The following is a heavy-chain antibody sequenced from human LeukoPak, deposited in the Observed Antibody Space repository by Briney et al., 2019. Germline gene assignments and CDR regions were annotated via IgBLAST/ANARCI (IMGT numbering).Heavy chain of an antibody. CDR1: GYTFTGYY. V-gene: IGHV1-46*01. J-gene: IGHJ4*02. Sequence: GASVKVSCKASGYTFTGYYIHWVRQAPGQGLEWMGIINPSGGSTSYAQKFQGRVTMTRDMSTSTVYMELSSLRSEDTAVYYCARDYPDSSGWGGLDYWGQGTLVTVSS. D-gene: IGHD6-19*01. CDR2: INPSGGST. CDR3: ARDYPDSSGWGGLDY.